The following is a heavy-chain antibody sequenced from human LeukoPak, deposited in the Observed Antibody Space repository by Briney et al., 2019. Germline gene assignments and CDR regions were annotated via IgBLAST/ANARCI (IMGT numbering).Heavy chain of an antibody. CDR3: ATIAAAGPNFDY. Sequence: ASVKVSCTASGYTFTGYYMHWVRQAPGQGLEWMGWINPNSGGTNYAQKFQGRVTMTRDTSISTAYMELSRLRSDDTAVYYCATIAAAGPNFDYWGQGTLVTVSS. V-gene: IGHV1-2*02. CDR1: GYTFTGYY. D-gene: IGHD6-13*01. J-gene: IGHJ4*02. CDR2: INPNSGGT.